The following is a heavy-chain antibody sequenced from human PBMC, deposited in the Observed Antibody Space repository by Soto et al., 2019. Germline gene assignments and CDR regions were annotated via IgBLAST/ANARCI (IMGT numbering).Heavy chain of an antibody. V-gene: IGHV1-69*04. J-gene: IGHJ4*02. Sequence: SLKVSCKASGCTFSSFFISWVRQAPGQGLEWMGRIIPSIGIINYAQKFQGRVTITADTSTSTAYMELSSLRSDDTAVYYCAREGDMKFHSDSSDEPGYWGQGTLVTVSS. CDR1: GCTFSSFF. CDR3: AREGDMKFHSDSSDEPGY. D-gene: IGHD3-22*01. CDR2: IIPSIGII.